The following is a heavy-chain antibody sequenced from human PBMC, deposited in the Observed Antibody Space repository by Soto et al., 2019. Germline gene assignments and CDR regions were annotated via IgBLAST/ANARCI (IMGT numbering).Heavy chain of an antibody. V-gene: IGHV4-34*01. Sequence: PSETLSLTCAVYGGSFSGYYWSWSRQPPWKGLEWIGEINHSGSTNYNPSLKSRVTISVDTSKNQFSLKLSPVTAADTAVYYCARGHTVGSGSYSLYHRVNWFDPWGQGTLVTVSS. J-gene: IGHJ5*02. CDR2: INHSGST. CDR3: ARGHTVGSGSYSLYHRVNWFDP. D-gene: IGHD3-10*01. CDR1: GGSFSGYY.